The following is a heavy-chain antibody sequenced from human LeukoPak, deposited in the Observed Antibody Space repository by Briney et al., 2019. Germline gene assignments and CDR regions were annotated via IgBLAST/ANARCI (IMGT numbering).Heavy chain of an antibody. D-gene: IGHD3-22*01. Sequence: ASVKVSCKASGYTFTSYYMHWVRQALGQGLEWMGWISAYNGNTNYAQKLQGRVTMTTDTSTSTAYMELRSLRSDDTAVYYCARWDSPPFYGMDVWGQGTTVTVSS. V-gene: IGHV1-18*04. CDR1: GYTFTSYY. CDR3: ARWDSPPFYGMDV. CDR2: ISAYNGNT. J-gene: IGHJ6*02.